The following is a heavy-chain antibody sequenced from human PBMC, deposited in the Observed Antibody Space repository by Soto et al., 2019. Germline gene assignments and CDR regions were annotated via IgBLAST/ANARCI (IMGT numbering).Heavy chain of an antibody. D-gene: IGHD1-7*01. V-gene: IGHV4-4*07. J-gene: IGHJ4*02. CDR2: IHSSGTT. CDR1: SGSINSFY. Sequence: SETLYLTCTVSSGSINSFYWAWMRQPAGKGLEWIGRIHSSGTTNYNPSLSSRVTMSVDPSKNQFSLRLTSVTAADTAVYYCARDRIIGTSYSDYWGQGILVTVSS. CDR3: ARDRIIGTSYSDY.